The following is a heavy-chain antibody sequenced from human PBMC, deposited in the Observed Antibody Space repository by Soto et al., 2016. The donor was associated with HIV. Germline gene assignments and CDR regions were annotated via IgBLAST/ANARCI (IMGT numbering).Heavy chain of an antibody. CDR2: IYHSGNT. J-gene: IGHJ3*02. V-gene: IGHV4-31*03. D-gene: IGHD3-16*01. CDR1: GGSISSGGYY. Sequence: QVQLQESGPGLVKPSQTLSLTCTVSGGSISSGGYYWSWIRQHPGKGLEWIGHIYHSGNTHYNPSLKSRLIISVDTSNNHFSLKLVSVTAADTAVYYCARAPVLGELSFGVGGAFDIVGPRDKWSPSLQ. CDR3: ARAPVLGELSFGVGGAFDI.